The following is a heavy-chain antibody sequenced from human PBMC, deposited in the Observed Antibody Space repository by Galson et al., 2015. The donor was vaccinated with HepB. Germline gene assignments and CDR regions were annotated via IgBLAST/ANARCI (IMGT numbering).Heavy chain of an antibody. V-gene: IGHV1-18*01. CDR1: GYTFTSYG. J-gene: IGHJ6*03. D-gene: IGHD3-22*01. CDR3: ARVNLRTYYYDNSGPLYMDV. CDR2: ISAYNGNT. Sequence: SVKVSCKASGYTFTSYGISWVRQAPGQGLEWMGWISAYNGNTNYAQKLQGRVTMTTDTSTSTAYMELRSLRSDDTAVYYCARVNLRTYYYDNSGPLYMDVWGKGTTVTVSS.